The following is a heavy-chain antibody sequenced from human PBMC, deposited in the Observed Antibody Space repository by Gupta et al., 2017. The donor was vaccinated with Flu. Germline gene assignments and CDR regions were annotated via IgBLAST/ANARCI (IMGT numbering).Heavy chain of an antibody. D-gene: IGHD2-15*01. CDR3: AKDQREFCSGGGCYPQIIHY. CDR1: YG. Sequence: YGMHWVRQAPGQGLEWVAVISYDGTYKKYADSVKGRFTISRDNSKNTLYLQMNSLTGEDTAVYYCAKDQREFCSGGGCYPQIIHYWGQGTLVTVSS. V-gene: IGHV3-30*18. J-gene: IGHJ4*02. CDR2: ISYDGTYK.